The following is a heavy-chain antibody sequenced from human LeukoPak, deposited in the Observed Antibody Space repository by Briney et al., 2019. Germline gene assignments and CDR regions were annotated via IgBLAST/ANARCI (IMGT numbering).Heavy chain of an antibody. Sequence: SETLSLTCTVPGGSISSYYWSWIRQPPGKGLEWIGYIYYSGSTNYNPSLKSRVTISVDTSKNQFSLKLSSVTAADTAVYYCARGGSYWGYVFDYWGQGTLVTVSS. CDR1: GGSISSYY. V-gene: IGHV4-59*01. J-gene: IGHJ4*02. CDR3: ARGGSYWGYVFDY. CDR2: IYYSGST. D-gene: IGHD1-26*01.